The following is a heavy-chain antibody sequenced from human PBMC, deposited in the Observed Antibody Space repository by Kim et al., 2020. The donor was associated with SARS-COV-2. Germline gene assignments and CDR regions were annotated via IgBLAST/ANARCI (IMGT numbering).Heavy chain of an antibody. CDR1: GGSISSGGYY. Sequence: SETLSLTCTVSGGSISSGGYYWSWIRQHPGKGLEWIGYIYYSGSTYYNPSLKSRVTISVDTSKNQFSLKLSSVTAADTAVYYCARDGGYCSSTSCYTGAFDIWGQGTMVAVSS. J-gene: IGHJ3*02. CDR3: ARDGGYCSSTSCYTGAFDI. V-gene: IGHV4-31*03. D-gene: IGHD2-2*02. CDR2: IYYSGST.